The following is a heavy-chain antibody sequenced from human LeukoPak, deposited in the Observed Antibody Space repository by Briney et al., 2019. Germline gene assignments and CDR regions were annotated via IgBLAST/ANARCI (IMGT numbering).Heavy chain of an antibody. CDR1: GFTFSSYA. D-gene: IGHD5-24*01. Sequence: PGGSLRLSCAASGFTFSSYAMHWVRQAPGKRLEWVAVISYDGSNKYYADSVKGRFTISRDNSKNTLYLQMNSLRAEDTAVYYCAGGKIDGPFDYWGQGTLVTVSS. CDR2: ISYDGSNK. CDR3: AGGKIDGPFDY. J-gene: IGHJ4*02. V-gene: IGHV3-30-3*01.